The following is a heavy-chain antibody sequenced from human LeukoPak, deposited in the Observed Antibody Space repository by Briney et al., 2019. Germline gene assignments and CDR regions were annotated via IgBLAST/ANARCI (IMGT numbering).Heavy chain of an antibody. V-gene: IGHV3-11*06. CDR1: EFPFSAYY. Sequence: GGSLRLSCAASEFPFSAYYMSGIRKAPGKGLDGVSYISSSSSYTNYADSVKGRFTISRDNAKNSLYLQMNSLRAEDTAVYYCARHDILTGYYGDYWGQGTLVTVSS. CDR3: ARHDILTGYYGDY. CDR2: ISSSSSYT. D-gene: IGHD3-9*01. J-gene: IGHJ4*02.